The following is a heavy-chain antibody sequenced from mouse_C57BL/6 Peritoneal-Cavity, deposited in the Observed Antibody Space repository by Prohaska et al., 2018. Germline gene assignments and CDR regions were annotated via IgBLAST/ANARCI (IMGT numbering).Heavy chain of an antibody. V-gene: IGHV1-64*01. CDR1: GYTFTSYW. D-gene: IGHD2-3*01. Sequence: QVQLQQPGAELVKPGASVKLSCKASGYTFTSYWMHWVKQRPGQGLEWIGMIHPNSGSTNYNEKCKSKATLTVDKSSSTAYMQLSSLTSEESAIYYCARDDGYYGGFAYWGKWTRVTDSA. CDR3: ARDDGYYGGFAY. J-gene: IGHJ3*01. CDR2: IHPNSGST.